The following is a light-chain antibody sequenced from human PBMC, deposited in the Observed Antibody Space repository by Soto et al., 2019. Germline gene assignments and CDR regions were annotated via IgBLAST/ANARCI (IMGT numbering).Light chain of an antibody. V-gene: IGKV2-28*01. J-gene: IGKJ1*01. CDR1: QSLLHSNGYNY. CDR3: MQALHTQT. Sequence: DIVMTQSPLSLPVTPGEPASISCRSSQSLLHSNGYNYLDWYLQKPGQSPQLLIYLGSNRASGVPDRFSGSGSGTDFTLKISRVEAEDVGGYYCMQALHTQTFGQGTKVEIK. CDR2: LGS.